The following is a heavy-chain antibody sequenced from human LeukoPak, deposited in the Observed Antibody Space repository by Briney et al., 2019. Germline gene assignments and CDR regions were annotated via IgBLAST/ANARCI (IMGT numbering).Heavy chain of an antibody. J-gene: IGHJ4*02. CDR3: ASPDPTATDY. Sequence: GGSLRLSCAASGFTFSSYAMSWVRQAPGKGLEWVSSISSSSSYIYYADSVKGRFTISRDNAKNSLYLQMNSLRAEDTAVYYCASPDPTATDYWGQGTLVTVSS. V-gene: IGHV3-21*01. CDR1: GFTFSSYA. CDR2: ISSSSSYI. D-gene: IGHD5-18*01.